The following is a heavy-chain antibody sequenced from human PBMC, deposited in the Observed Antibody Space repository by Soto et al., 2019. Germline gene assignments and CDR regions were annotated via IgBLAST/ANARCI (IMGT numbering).Heavy chain of an antibody. D-gene: IGHD6-19*01. CDR1: GYTFTSDD. V-gene: IGHV1-8*01. CDR3: ARSVEWLASFDY. Sequence: QVQLVQSGAEVKKPGASVKVSCKASGYTFTSDDINWVRQATGQGLEGMGWMNPNSGNTGYAHKFQGRVTMTRNTSISTAYMELSSLRSDDTAVYYCARSVEWLASFDYWGQGTLVTVSS. CDR2: MNPNSGNT. J-gene: IGHJ4*02.